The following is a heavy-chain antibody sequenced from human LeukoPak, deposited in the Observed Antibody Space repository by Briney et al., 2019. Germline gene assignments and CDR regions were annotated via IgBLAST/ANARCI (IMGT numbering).Heavy chain of an antibody. D-gene: IGHD6-19*01. CDR2: ISDSGGIS. J-gene: IGHJ4*02. CDR1: GFTFSGYA. CDR3: AKYISGYAPNFDY. V-gene: IGHV3-23*01. Sequence: GGSLRLSCAASGFTFSGYAMTWVRQAPGKGLEWVAVISDSGGISHDAESVKGRFTISRDNSKSTLYLQMNSLRAEDTAVYYCAKYISGYAPNFDYWGQGTLVTVSS.